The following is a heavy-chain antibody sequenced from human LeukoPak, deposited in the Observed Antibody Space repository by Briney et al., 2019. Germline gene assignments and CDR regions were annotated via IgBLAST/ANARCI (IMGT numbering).Heavy chain of an antibody. CDR3: ARDCLSGGSLGRSMDV. Sequence: GGSLRLSCAASGFTLSCYWMTWARQAPGKGREGVAYIKPEGSGEYYLNSVKGRFTISRDNAKNSLSLQMTSLRADDTAVYYCARDCLSGGSLGRSMDVWGQGTTVTVS. CDR2: IKPEGSGE. V-gene: IGHV3-7*05. D-gene: IGHD2-15*01. J-gene: IGHJ6*02. CDR1: GFTLSCYW.